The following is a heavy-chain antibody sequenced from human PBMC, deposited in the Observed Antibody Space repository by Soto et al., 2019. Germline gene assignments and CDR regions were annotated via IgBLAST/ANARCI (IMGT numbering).Heavy chain of an antibody. Sequence: EVQLVESGGGLVKPGGSLRLSCAASGFTFSSYSMNWVRQAPGKGLEWVSSISSSSSYIYYADSVKGRFTISRDNAKNSLYRQMNSLRAEDTAVYYCARDALWFGEPYGMDVWGQGTTVTVSS. D-gene: IGHD3-10*01. J-gene: IGHJ6*02. CDR2: ISSSSSYI. CDR3: ARDALWFGEPYGMDV. V-gene: IGHV3-21*01. CDR1: GFTFSSYS.